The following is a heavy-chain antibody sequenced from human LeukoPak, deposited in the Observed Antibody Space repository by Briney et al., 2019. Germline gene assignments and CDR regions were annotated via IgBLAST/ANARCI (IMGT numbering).Heavy chain of an antibody. CDR2: ISGSGGST. Sequence: GGSLRLSCAASGFTFSDYYMSWIRQAPGKGLEWVSAISGSGGSTYYADSVKGRFTISRDNSKNTLYLQMNSLRAEDTAVYYCAKGDGAADAFDIWGQGTMVTVSS. CDR3: AKGDGAADAFDI. CDR1: GFTFSDYY. J-gene: IGHJ3*02. V-gene: IGHV3-23*01.